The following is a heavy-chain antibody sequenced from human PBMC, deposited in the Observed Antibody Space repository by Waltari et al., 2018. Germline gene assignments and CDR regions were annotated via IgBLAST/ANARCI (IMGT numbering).Heavy chain of an antibody. V-gene: IGHV3-21*02. D-gene: IGHD2-2*01. Sequence: LVESGGGLVRPGGSLRLSCAGSGFSFTTYSMHWVRLAPGGGLEWVSSISGNTNFISYADSVKGRFTISRDNAKNSLYLQMNSLRVEDTALYFCARDNSHCGTTRCYWNYNYFDLWGKGTTVTVSS. CDR2: ISGNTNFI. J-gene: IGHJ6*03. CDR1: GFSFTTYS. CDR3: ARDNSHCGTTRCYWNYNYFDL.